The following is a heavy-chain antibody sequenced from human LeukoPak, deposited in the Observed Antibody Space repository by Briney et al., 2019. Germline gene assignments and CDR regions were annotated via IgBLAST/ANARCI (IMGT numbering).Heavy chain of an antibody. CDR3: ARGRMAGTYVFDY. J-gene: IGHJ4*02. V-gene: IGHV1-69*13. Sequence: ASVKVSCKASGDTFSSYAISWVRQAPGQGLEWMGGIIPIFGTANYAQKFQGRVTITADESTSTAYMELSSLRSEDTAVYYCARGRMAGTYVFDYWGQGTLVTVSS. CDR2: IIPIFGTA. D-gene: IGHD6-19*01. CDR1: GDTFSSYA.